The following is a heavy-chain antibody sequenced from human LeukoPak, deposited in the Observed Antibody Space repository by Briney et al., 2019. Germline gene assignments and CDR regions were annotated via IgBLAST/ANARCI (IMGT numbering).Heavy chain of an antibody. J-gene: IGHJ4*02. CDR3: ARQDYDFASFDY. D-gene: IGHD3-3*01. V-gene: IGHV4-39*01. CDR2: IYYSGST. CDR1: GGSISSSSYY. Sequence: PSETLSLTCTVSGGSISSSSYYWGWIRQPPGKGLEWIGSIYYSGSTYYNPSLKSRVTISVDMSKNQFSLKLSSVTAADTAVYYCARQDYDFASFDYWGQGTLVTVSS.